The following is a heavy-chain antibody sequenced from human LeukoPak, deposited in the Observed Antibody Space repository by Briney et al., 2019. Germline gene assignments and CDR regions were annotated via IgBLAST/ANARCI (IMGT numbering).Heavy chain of an antibody. V-gene: IGHV1-46*01. CDR3: ARPSKAGYSSSWYGF. Sequence: ASVKVSCKASGGTFSSYAISWVRQAPGQGLEWMGIINPSGGSTSYAQKFQGRVTMTRDTSTSTVYMELSSLRSEDTAVYYCARPSKAGYSSSWYGFWGQGTLVTVSS. CDR2: INPSGGST. J-gene: IGHJ4*02. CDR1: GGTFSSYA. D-gene: IGHD6-13*01.